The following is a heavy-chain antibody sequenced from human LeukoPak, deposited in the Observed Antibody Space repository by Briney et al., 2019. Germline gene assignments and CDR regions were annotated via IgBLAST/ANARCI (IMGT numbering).Heavy chain of an antibody. Sequence: GESLKISCKGSGYSFTSYWIGWVRQMPGKGLEWMAIIYPGDSDTRYSPSLQGQVTISADKSISTAYLQWSSLKASDTAMYYCARHRSVGASNPDPFNIWGQGTMVTVSS. CDR1: GYSFTSYW. V-gene: IGHV5-51*01. J-gene: IGHJ3*02. CDR2: IYPGDSDT. CDR3: ARHRSVGASNPDPFNI. D-gene: IGHD1-26*01.